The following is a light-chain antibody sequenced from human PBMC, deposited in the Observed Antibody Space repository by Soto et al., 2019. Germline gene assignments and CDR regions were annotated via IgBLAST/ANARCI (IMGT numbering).Light chain of an antibody. V-gene: IGKV3-20*01. CDR3: QQYGSSPVT. CDR2: GAS. Sequence: EIVLTQSPGTLSLSPGERATLSCRASQSVSSSYVAWYQQKPGQAPRLLIYGASSWATGIPDRFSGSGSGTDFTLTISRLEPEDFAVYYCQQYGSSPVTFGGGTKVEIK. CDR1: QSVSSSY. J-gene: IGKJ4*01.